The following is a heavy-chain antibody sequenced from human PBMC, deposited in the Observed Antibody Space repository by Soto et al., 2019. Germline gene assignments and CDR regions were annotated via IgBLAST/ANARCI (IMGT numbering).Heavy chain of an antibody. D-gene: IGHD3-10*01. Sequence: VASVKVSCKVSGYRLSDLSMRWVRQAPGKGLEWMGGIDRRDGEIVYAQKLQGRVIMTEDTSTDTAYLELSFLRSEDTAVYYCTTGVYYPLRNFDHWGQGTLVTVSS. CDR3: TTGVYYPLRNFDH. CDR1: GYRLSDLS. J-gene: IGHJ4*02. CDR2: IDRRDGEI. V-gene: IGHV1-24*01.